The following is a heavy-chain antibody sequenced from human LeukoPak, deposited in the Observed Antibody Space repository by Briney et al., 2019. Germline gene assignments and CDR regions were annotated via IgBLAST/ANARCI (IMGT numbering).Heavy chain of an antibody. D-gene: IGHD4-11*01. J-gene: IGHJ4*02. CDR2: INPNSGGT. Sequence: ASVKVSCKASGYTFTRYYMHWVRQAPGQGLEGMGWINPNSGGTNYAQKFQGRVTMTRDTSISTAYMELSRLRSDDTAVYYCARSPTVIRPFDYWGQGTLVTVSS. V-gene: IGHV1-2*02. CDR3: ARSPTVIRPFDY. CDR1: GYTFTRYY.